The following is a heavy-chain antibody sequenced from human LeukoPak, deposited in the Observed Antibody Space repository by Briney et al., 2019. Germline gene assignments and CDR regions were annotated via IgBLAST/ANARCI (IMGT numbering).Heavy chain of an antibody. CDR3: AREGGIAAADEGWFDP. Sequence: GASVKVSCKASGYTFTNYYMHWVRQAPGQGLEWMGIINPSGGSTSYAQKFQGRVTMTRDTSTSTVYMELSSLRSEDTAVYYCAREGGIAAADEGWFDPWGPGTLVTVSS. CDR2: INPSGGST. D-gene: IGHD6-13*01. J-gene: IGHJ5*02. CDR1: GYTFTNYY. V-gene: IGHV1-46*01.